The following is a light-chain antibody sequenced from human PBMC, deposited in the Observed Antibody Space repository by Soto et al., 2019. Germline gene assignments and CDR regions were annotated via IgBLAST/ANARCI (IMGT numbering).Light chain of an antibody. V-gene: IGKV1-5*03. Sequence: DIHMTQSPSTLSASLGDRGTITVRASQSISSWLAWYQQKPGKAPKLLIYKASSLESGVPSRFSGSGSGTEFTLTISSLQPDDFATYYCQQYNSYSGTFGQGTKVDI. CDR1: QSISSW. J-gene: IGKJ1*01. CDR2: KAS. CDR3: QQYNSYSGT.